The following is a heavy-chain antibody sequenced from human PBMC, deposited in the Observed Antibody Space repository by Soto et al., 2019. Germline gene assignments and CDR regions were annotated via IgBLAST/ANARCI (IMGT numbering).Heavy chain of an antibody. J-gene: IGHJ6*02. V-gene: IGHV4-34*01. CDR2: INHSGST. Sequence: QVQLQQWGAGLLKPSETLSLTCAVYGGSFSGYYWSWIRQPPGKGLEWIGEINHSGSTNYNPSLKSRVTISVDTSKNQFSLKLSSVTAADTAVYYCARGRGSSWFEYYYYGMDVWGQGTTVTVSS. CDR1: GGSFSGYY. CDR3: ARGRGSSWFEYYYYGMDV. D-gene: IGHD6-13*01.